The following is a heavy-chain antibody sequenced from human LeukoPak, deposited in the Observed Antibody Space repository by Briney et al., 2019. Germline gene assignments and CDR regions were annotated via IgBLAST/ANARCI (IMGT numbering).Heavy chain of an antibody. J-gene: IGHJ3*02. CDR3: ASRYCGGDCYLAEGGAFDI. Sequence: SETLSLTCAVFGGSFSGYYWSWIRQPPGKGLEWIGEINHSGSTNYNPSLKSRVTISVDTSKNQFSLKLSSVTAADTAVYYCASRYCGGDCYLAEGGAFDIWGQGTMVTVSS. V-gene: IGHV4-34*01. CDR1: GGSFSGYY. D-gene: IGHD2-21*02. CDR2: INHSGST.